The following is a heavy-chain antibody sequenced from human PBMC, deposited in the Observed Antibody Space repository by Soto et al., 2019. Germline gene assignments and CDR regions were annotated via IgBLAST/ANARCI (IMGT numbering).Heavy chain of an antibody. V-gene: IGHV4-30-4*01. J-gene: IGHJ6*02. CDR2: IYYSGST. CDR1: GGSISSGDYY. CDR3: AYPGYQLPGVFLERYYYYGMDG. Sequence: PSETLSLTCTVSGGSISSGDYYWSWIRQPPGKGLEWIGYIYYSGSTYYNPSLKSRVTISVDTSKNQFSLKLSSVTAADTAVYYCAYPGYQLPGVFLERYYYYGMDGRGQRTTVTVSS. D-gene: IGHD2-2*01.